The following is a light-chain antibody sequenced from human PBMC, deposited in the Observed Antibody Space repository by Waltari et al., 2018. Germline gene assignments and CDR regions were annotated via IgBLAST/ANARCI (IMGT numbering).Light chain of an antibody. Sequence: ELVLTQSPGTLSLSPGERATTSCRASQSVSRALAWYQQNPGQAPRLLIYGASNRATGIPDRFSGSGSGTDFSLIISRLEPEDFAVYYCQHYVSLPVTFGQGTKVEIK. CDR2: GAS. V-gene: IGKV3-20*01. CDR1: QSVSRA. J-gene: IGKJ1*01. CDR3: QHYVSLPVT.